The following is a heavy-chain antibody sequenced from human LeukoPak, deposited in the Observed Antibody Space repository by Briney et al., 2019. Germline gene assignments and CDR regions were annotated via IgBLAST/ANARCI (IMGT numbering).Heavy chain of an antibody. Sequence: ASVKVSCKASGYTFTSYGISWVRQAPGQGLEWMGWINTNTGNPTYAQGFTGRFVFSLDTSVSTAYLQISSLKAEDTAVYYCARKGYYGSGSLYNYWGQGTLVTVSS. D-gene: IGHD3-10*01. CDR1: GYTFTSYG. V-gene: IGHV7-4-1*02. CDR2: INTNTGNP. J-gene: IGHJ4*02. CDR3: ARKGYYGSGSLYNY.